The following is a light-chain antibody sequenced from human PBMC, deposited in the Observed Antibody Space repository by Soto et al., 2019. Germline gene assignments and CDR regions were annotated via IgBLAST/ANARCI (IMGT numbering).Light chain of an antibody. CDR1: SGSIASNY. V-gene: IGLV6-57*02. Sequence: NFMLTQPHSVSESPGKTVTMSCTGSSGSIASNYVQWYQQRPGSAPTTVIYADDQRPSGVPDRFSGSIDSSSNSASLTISGLRTEDEADYYCQSYDSSNVVFGGGTKLTVL. CDR3: QSYDSSNVV. CDR2: ADD. J-gene: IGLJ2*01.